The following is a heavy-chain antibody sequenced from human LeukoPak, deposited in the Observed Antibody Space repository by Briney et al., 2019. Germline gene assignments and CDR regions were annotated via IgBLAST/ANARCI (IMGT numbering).Heavy chain of an antibody. CDR3: ARRRDLYSGSYYPFDY. Sequence: GESLKISCKGSGYRFTSYWIGWVRQMPGKGLKWMGIIYPGDSDARYSPSFRGQVTISADKSISTAYLQWSSLKASDTAMYYCARRRDLYSGSYYPFDYWGQGTLVTVSS. CDR2: IYPGDSDA. J-gene: IGHJ4*02. CDR1: GYRFTSYW. D-gene: IGHD1-26*01. V-gene: IGHV5-51*01.